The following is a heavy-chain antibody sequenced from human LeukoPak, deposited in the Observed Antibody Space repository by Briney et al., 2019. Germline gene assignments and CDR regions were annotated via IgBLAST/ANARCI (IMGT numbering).Heavy chain of an antibody. D-gene: IGHD3-10*01. CDR1: GGSIGSGGYY. V-gene: IGHV4-30-2*01. CDR2: IYHSGST. J-gene: IGHJ4*02. CDR3: ARGLYGSGSMYFDY. Sequence: SQTLSLTCTVSGGSIGSGGYYWSWIRQPPGKGLEWIGYIYHSGSTYYNPSLKSRVIISVDRSKNQFSLKLSSVTAADTAVYYCARGLYGSGSMYFDYWGQGILVIVSS.